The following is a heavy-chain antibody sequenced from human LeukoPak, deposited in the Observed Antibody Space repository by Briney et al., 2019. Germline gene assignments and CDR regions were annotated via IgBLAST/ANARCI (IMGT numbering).Heavy chain of an antibody. CDR3: ARGLFEAASDY. Sequence: GGSLRLSCAASGFTFDDYGMSWVRQAPGKGLEWVSSISSSSSVIYYADSVKGRFTISRDNAKNSLFLQMNSLRAEDTALYYCARGLFEAASDYWGQGTLVSVSS. J-gene: IGHJ4*02. CDR2: ISSSSSVI. D-gene: IGHD3-3*01. V-gene: IGHV3-21*01. CDR1: GFTFDDYG.